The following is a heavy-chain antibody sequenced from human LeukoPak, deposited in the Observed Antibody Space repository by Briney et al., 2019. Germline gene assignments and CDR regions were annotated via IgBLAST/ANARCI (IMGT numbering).Heavy chain of an antibody. CDR1: GGTFSSYT. D-gene: IGHD3-3*01. V-gene: IGHV1-69*02. Sequence: SVKVSCKASGGTFSSYTISWVRQAPGQGLEWMGRIIPILGIANYAQKLQGRVTITADKSTSTAYMELSSLRSEDTAVYYCARGPAQATYYDFWSGSTTSNWFDPWGQGTLVTVSS. CDR2: IIPILGIA. J-gene: IGHJ5*02. CDR3: ARGPAQATYYDFWSGSTTSNWFDP.